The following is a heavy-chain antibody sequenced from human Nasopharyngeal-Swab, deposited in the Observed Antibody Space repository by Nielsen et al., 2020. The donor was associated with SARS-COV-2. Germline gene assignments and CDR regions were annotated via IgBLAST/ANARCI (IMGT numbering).Heavy chain of an antibody. V-gene: IGHV5-51*01. CDR3: VGLCRGASGVPCYTGGDFFPSNMNV. Sequence: KVSCKGSGYSFPWHWIGWVRPRPGEDLEWMEIIKPGDSDTRYSPSFQGQGTISVDKSISTAYLQWSSLKASDTAMYYCVGLCRGASGVPCYTGGDFFPSNMNVWGTGTTVTVSP. D-gene: IGHD2-15*01. J-gene: IGHJ6*04. CDR2: IKPGDSDT. CDR1: GYSFPWHW.